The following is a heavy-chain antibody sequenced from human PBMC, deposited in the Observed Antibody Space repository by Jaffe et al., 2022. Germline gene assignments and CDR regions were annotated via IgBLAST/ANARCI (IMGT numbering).Heavy chain of an antibody. D-gene: IGHD3-10*01. J-gene: IGHJ2*01. CDR2: IYIGGTT. Sequence: EVQLVESGGGLVQPGGSLRLSCAASGFTLSSNYMSWVRQAPGKGLEWVSLIYIGGTTYYADSVKARFTISRDNSKNTLYLQMTSLRTEDTAVYYCARDPAWGFGEPPWGYFDLWGRGTLVTVSS. V-gene: IGHV3-66*02. CDR3: ARDPAWGFGEPPWGYFDL. CDR1: GFTLSSNY.